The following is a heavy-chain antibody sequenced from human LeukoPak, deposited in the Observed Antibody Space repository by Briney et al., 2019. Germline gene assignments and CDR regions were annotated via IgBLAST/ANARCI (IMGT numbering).Heavy chain of an antibody. CDR2: IIPIFGTA. D-gene: IGHD3-3*01. V-gene: IGHV1-69*05. J-gene: IGHJ4*02. CDR3: ARAEVFWSGPFDY. CDR1: GGTFSSYA. Sequence: GASVKVSYKASGGTFSSYAISWVRQAPGQGLEWMGRIIPIFGTANYAQKFQGRVTITTDESTSTAYMELSGQRSEDTAVYYCARAEVFWSGPFDYWGQGTLVTVSS.